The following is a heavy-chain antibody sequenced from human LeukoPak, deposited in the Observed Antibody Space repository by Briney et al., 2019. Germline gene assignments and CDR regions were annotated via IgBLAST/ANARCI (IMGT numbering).Heavy chain of an antibody. V-gene: IGHV3-53*01. D-gene: IGHD2-2*01. CDR1: GLIASNNY. CDR2: VYSGGHT. Sequence: PGGSLRLSCAASGLIASNNYMSWVRQAPGKGLEWVSIVYSGGHTYYADSVKGRFTISRDKSKNTLYLQMSSLRAEDTAVYCCARGIRDCSRTTCYQPFDYWGQGALVTVSS. J-gene: IGHJ4*02. CDR3: ARGIRDCSRTTCYQPFDY.